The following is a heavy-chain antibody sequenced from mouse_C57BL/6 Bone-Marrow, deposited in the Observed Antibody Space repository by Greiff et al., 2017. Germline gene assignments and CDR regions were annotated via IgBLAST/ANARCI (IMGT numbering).Heavy chain of an antibody. V-gene: IGHV2-2*01. CDR2: IWSGGST. CDR3: ARRHYYGSSYPCYYAMDY. CDR1: GFSLTSYG. Sequence: VQLQQSGPGLVQPSQSLSITCTVSGFSLTSYGVHWVRQSPGKGLEWLGVIWSGGSTDYNAAFISRLSISKDNSKSQVFFKMNSLQADDTAIYYCARRHYYGSSYPCYYAMDYWGQGTSVTVSS. D-gene: IGHD1-1*01. J-gene: IGHJ4*01.